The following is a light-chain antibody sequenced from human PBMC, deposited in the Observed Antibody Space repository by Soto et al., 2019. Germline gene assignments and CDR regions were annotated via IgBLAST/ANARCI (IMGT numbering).Light chain of an antibody. Sequence: DIQMTQSPSSPSASVGDRVTITCRTSQTINNYLNWYRQKPGKVPEVLIYGASSLQRGVSSRFTGSASRTYFTLTISSLQPEDFATYYCQQVYDFPHTFGQGTKVEV. V-gene: IGKV1-39*01. CDR1: QTINNY. CDR3: QQVYDFPHT. CDR2: GAS. J-gene: IGKJ2*01.